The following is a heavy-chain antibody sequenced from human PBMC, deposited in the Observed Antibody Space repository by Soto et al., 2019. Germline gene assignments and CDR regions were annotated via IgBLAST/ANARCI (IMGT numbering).Heavy chain of an antibody. Sequence: EVQLVESGGVVVQPGGSLRLSCAASGFTFDDYTMHWVRQAPGKGLEWVSLISWDGGSTYYADSVKGRFTISRDNSKNSLYLQMNSLRTEDTALYYCAVSYDSDDYYYGMDVWGQGTTVTVSS. CDR1: GFTFDDYT. CDR3: AVSYDSDDYYYGMDV. CDR2: ISWDGGST. J-gene: IGHJ6*02. V-gene: IGHV3-43*01. D-gene: IGHD3-16*01.